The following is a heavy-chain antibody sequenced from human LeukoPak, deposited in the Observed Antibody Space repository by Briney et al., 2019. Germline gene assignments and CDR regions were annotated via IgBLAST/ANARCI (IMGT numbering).Heavy chain of an antibody. J-gene: IGHJ5*02. CDR3: ARKVVITTNWFDP. Sequence: GGSLRLSCAASGFTFSSYGMHWVRQAPGKGLEWVAVIWYDGSNKYYADSVKGRFTISRDNSKNTLYLQMNSLRAEDTAVYYCARKVVITTNWFDPWGQGTLVTVSS. CDR2: IWYDGSNK. D-gene: IGHD3-22*01. V-gene: IGHV3-33*01. CDR1: GFTFSSYG.